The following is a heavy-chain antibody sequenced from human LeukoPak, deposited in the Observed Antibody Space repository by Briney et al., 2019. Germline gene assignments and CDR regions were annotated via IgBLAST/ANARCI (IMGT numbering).Heavy chain of an antibody. V-gene: IGHV4-59*01. J-gene: IGHJ3*02. D-gene: IGHD6-19*01. CDR1: GGSLSSYY. Sequence: SETLSLTCIVSGGSLSSYYWSWIRQPPGKELEWTWFIYYTGSTIYNPSLKSRVTISVDTSKNQFSLKLSSVTAADTAVYHCARSSGLKQSLFAFDIWGHGTMVTVSS. CDR2: IYYTGST. CDR3: ARSSGLKQSLFAFDI.